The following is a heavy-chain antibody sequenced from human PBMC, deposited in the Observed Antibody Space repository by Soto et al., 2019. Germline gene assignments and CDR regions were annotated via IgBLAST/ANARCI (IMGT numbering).Heavy chain of an antibody. CDR3: TGGYCTGGTCYSGYFQH. D-gene: IGHD2-15*01. J-gene: IGHJ1*01. Sequence: EVQLVQSGGGLVQPGGSLKLSCAASGFTFSGSTVHWVRQASGEGLQLVGRIRSKANDYATTYIASVKGRFTISRDDSRNTAYLQMSDLKTEDTAVYYCTGGYCTGGTCYSGYFQHWGQGALVTVFS. CDR1: GFTFSGST. CDR2: IRSKANDYAT. V-gene: IGHV3-73*02.